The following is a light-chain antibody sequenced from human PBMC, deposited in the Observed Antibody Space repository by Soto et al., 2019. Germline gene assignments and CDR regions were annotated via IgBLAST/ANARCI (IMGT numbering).Light chain of an antibody. CDR2: EVS. CDR3: TSYAGTDVHYV. J-gene: IGLJ1*01. V-gene: IGLV2-8*01. CDR1: SSDVGYYNY. Sequence: QSVLTQPPSASGSPGQSVTISCTGTSSDVGYYNYVSWYQQYPGKAPKLLIYEVSKRPSGVPDRFSGSKSGNTASLTVSGLQAADEADYYCTSYAGTDVHYVFGTGTRSPS.